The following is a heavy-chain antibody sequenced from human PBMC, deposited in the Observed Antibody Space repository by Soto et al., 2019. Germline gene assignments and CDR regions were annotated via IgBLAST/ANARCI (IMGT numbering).Heavy chain of an antibody. CDR3: ARGNYDFWSGYPTIDY. V-gene: IGHV1-2*02. Sequence: ASVKVSCKASGYTFTGYDMHWVRQAPGQGLEWRGWINTNSGGTNYAQKFQGRVTMTRDTSISTAYMERNRLRSDDTAVYSCARGNYDFWSGYPTIDYWGQGTLVTVSS. J-gene: IGHJ4*02. D-gene: IGHD3-3*01. CDR2: INTNSGGT. CDR1: GYTFTGYD.